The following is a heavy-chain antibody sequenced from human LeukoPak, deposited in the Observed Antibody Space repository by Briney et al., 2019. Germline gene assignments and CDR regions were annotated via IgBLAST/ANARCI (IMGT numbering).Heavy chain of an antibody. J-gene: IGHJ5*02. CDR1: GYPFTSYY. Sequence: ASVKVSCKAYGYPFTSYYINWVRQAPGQGLEWMGWISAYNGDTNYAQNLQGRVTMTTDTSTDTAYMELRSLRSDDTAVYYCARDGLSYTNPNNWFDPWGQGTLVTVSS. V-gene: IGHV1-18*01. D-gene: IGHD2-2*02. CDR3: ARDGLSYTNPNNWFDP. CDR2: ISAYNGDT.